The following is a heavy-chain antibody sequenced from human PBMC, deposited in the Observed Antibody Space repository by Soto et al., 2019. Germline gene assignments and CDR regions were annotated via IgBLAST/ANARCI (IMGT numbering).Heavy chain of an antibody. J-gene: IGHJ6*02. V-gene: IGHV1-18*01. CDR3: ARYNDTVTRYYYYYGMDV. D-gene: IGHD4-17*01. CDR2: ISAYNGNT. CDR1: GYTFTGYG. Sequence: ASVNVSCKASGYTFTGYGISWVRQAPGQGLEWMGWISAYNGNTNYAQKLQGRVTMTTDTSTSTAYMELRSLRSDDTAVYYCARYNDTVTRYYYYYGMDVWGQGTTVTVSS.